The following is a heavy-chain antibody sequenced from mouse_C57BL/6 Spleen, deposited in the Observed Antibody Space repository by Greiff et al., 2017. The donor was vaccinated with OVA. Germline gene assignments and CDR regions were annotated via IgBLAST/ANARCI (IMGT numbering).Heavy chain of an antibody. J-gene: IGHJ4*01. Sequence: VQRVESGPGLVAPSQSLSITCTVSGFSLTSYGVHWVRQPPGKGLEWLVVIWSDGSTTYNSALKSRLSISKDNSKSQVVLKMNSLQTDDTAMYYCARHRNSIYAMDYWGQGTSVTVSS. CDR1: GFSLTSYG. CDR3: ARHRNSIYAMDY. CDR2: IWSDGST. V-gene: IGHV2-6-1*01. D-gene: IGHD2-10*02.